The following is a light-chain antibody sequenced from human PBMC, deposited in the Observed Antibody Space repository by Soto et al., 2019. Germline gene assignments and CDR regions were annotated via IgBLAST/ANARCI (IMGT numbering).Light chain of an antibody. J-gene: IGLJ1*01. CDR1: SGRSDNT. CDR2: LDGSGSY. Sequence: QSVLTQSSSAAAALGSPVKFTCILNSGRSDNTIAWHQQQPGKAPRFLMRLDGSGSYNKGSGIPDRFSGSSSGADRHLTISNLQSEDEAVYYCETWDSNIRVFGTGTKLTVL. V-gene: IGLV4-60*03. CDR3: ETWDSNIRV.